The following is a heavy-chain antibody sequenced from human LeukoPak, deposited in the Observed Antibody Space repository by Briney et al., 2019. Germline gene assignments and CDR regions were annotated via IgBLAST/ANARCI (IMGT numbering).Heavy chain of an antibody. CDR1: GFTFSSYA. D-gene: IGHD3-10*01. J-gene: IGHJ6*02. CDR2: ISYDGSNK. CDR3: ARALLWFGELFPYYYYGMDV. V-gene: IGHV3-30-3*01. Sequence: PGRSLRLSCAASGFTFSSYAMHWVRRAPGKGLEWVAVISYDGSNKYYADSVKGRFTISRDNSKNTLYLQMNSLRAEDTAVYYCARALLWFGELFPYYYYGMDVWGQGTTVTVSS.